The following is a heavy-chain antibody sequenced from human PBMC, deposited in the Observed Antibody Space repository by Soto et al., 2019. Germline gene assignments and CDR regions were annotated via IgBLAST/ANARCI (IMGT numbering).Heavy chain of an antibody. CDR3: ARVRGELKSAFDI. CDR1: GFTFSVST. CDR2: IRSNPKAYAT. Sequence: LRLSCAASGFTFSVSTMHWVRQAPGEGLEWVGRIRSNPKAYATAYSASLQGRVIISRDDSKNTAYLQMNSLKTDDTAVYYCARVRGELKSAFDIWGQGTMVTVSS. J-gene: IGHJ3*02. D-gene: IGHD3-10*01. V-gene: IGHV3-73*01.